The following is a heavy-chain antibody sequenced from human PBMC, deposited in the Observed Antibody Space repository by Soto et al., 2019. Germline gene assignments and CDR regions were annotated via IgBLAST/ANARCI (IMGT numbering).Heavy chain of an antibody. CDR3: AKETYCSGGSCYATHFDY. Sequence: GGSLRLSCAASGFTFSSYAMSWVRQAPGKGLEWVSAISGSGGSTYYADSVKGRFTISRDNSKNTLYLQMNSLRAEDTAVYYCAKETYCSGGSCYATHFDYWGQGTLVTVSS. CDR2: ISGSGGST. V-gene: IGHV3-23*01. D-gene: IGHD2-15*01. CDR1: GFTFSSYA. J-gene: IGHJ4*02.